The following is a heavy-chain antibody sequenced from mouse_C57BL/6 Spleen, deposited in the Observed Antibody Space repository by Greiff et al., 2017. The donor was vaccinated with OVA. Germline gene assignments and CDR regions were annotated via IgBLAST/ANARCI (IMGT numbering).Heavy chain of an antibody. CDR1: GYTFTDYN. CDR2: INPNNGGT. D-gene: IGHD2-5*01. J-gene: IGHJ4*01. CDR3: ARRGYSNYADAMDD. Sequence: EVQLQQSGPELVKPGASVKIPCKASGYTFTDYNMDWVKQSHGKSLEWIGDINPNNGGTIYNQKFKGKATLTVDKSSSTDYMELRSLTSEDTAVDYCARRGYSNYADAMDDGGKGNTGTGAS. V-gene: IGHV1-18*01.